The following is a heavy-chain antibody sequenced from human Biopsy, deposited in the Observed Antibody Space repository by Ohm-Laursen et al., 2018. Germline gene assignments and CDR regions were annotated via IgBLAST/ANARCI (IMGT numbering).Heavy chain of an antibody. J-gene: IGHJ1*01. CDR3: ATKLTGYFHH. CDR2: NIPILGTG. Sequence: SVKVSCKAPGCTFSNYGVNWVRQAPGQGLEWLGGNIPILGTGDYAQKFQDRVTVAADTSTSTATMELRSLRSDDTAVYYCATKLTGYFHHWGQGTLVIVSS. CDR1: GCTFSNYG. D-gene: IGHD3-9*01. V-gene: IGHV1-69*06.